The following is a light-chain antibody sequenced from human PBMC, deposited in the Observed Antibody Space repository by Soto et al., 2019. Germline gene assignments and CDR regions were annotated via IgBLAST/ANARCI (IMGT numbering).Light chain of an antibody. V-gene: IGKV3-20*01. CDR2: DAS. CDR3: QQYGSTPLT. CDR1: QLVSSSY. J-gene: IGKJ4*01. Sequence: EIVLTQSPGTLSLSPGERVTVSCRASQLVSSSYLAWYQQKPGQAPRLLIYDASSRATGIPDRFSGSGSGTDLTLSISRQESEDFAVYYCQQYGSTPLTFGGGTKVEIK.